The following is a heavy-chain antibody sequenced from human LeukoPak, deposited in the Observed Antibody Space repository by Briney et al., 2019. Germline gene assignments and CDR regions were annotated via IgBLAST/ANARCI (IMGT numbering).Heavy chain of an antibody. J-gene: IGHJ5*02. CDR3: ARLDTLGWFDP. Sequence: SETLSLTCTVSGGSISSGNYYWSWIRQPAGKGLEWIGRIYTSGSTNYNPSLKSRVTISVDTSKNQFSLKLSSVTAADTAVYYCARLDTLGWFDPWGQGTLVTVSS. CDR1: GGSISSGNYY. D-gene: IGHD5-18*01. V-gene: IGHV4-61*02. CDR2: IYTSGST.